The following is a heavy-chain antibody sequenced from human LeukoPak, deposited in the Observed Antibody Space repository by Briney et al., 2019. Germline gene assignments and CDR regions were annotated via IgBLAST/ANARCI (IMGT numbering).Heavy chain of an antibody. CDR3: ARYNSGWNDY. CDR1: GFTFSSFN. D-gene: IGHD6-19*01. J-gene: IGHJ4*02. Sequence: GGSLRLSCAASGFTFSSFNMNWVREAPGKGLEWVPSISSTSSLIWYADSLKGRFTISRDNAKNSLYLQMDSLRAEDTAIYYCARYNSGWNDYWGQGTLVTVSS. V-gene: IGHV3-21*01. CDR2: ISSTSSLI.